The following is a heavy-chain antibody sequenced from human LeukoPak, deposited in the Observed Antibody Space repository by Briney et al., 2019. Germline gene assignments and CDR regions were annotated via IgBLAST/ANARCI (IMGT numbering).Heavy chain of an antibody. CDR1: GYSISSGYY. Sequence: SETLSLTCTVSGYSISSGYYWSWIRQPPGKGLEWIGEINHSGSTNYNPSLKSRVTISVDTSKNQFSLKLSSVTAADTAVYYCARSPNRLIRLFDYWGQGTLVTVSS. V-gene: IGHV4-38-2*02. D-gene: IGHD1-14*01. CDR3: ARSPNRLIRLFDY. J-gene: IGHJ4*02. CDR2: INHSGST.